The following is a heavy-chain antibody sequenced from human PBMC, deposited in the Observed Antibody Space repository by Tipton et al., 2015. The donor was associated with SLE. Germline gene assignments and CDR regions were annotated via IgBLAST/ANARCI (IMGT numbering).Heavy chain of an antibody. D-gene: IGHD3-22*01. CDR1: GYSISSGYY. J-gene: IGHJ3*02. V-gene: IGHV4-38-2*02. Sequence: TLSLTCAVSGYSISSGYYWGWIRQPPGKGLEWIGSIYHSGSTIYNPSLKSRVTISVDTSKNQFSLKLSSVTAAETAVSYCARDPPYYYDSSASPGAFDIWGQGTMVTVST. CDR2: IYHSGST. CDR3: ARDPPYYYDSSASPGAFDI.